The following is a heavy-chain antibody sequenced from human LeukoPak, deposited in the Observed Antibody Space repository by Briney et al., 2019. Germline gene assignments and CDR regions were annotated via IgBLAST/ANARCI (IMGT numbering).Heavy chain of an antibody. V-gene: IGHV5-51*01. CDR2: IYPGDSDT. D-gene: IGHD5-18*01. Sequence: GESLKISCKGSGYSFTSYWIAWVRQMPGKGLEWMGSIYPGDSDTRYSPSFQGQVTISADKSINTAYLQWSGLKASDTAIYYCARLGTAVVARYFDYWGQGTLVNVSS. J-gene: IGHJ4*02. CDR3: ARLGTAVVARYFDY. CDR1: GYSFTSYW.